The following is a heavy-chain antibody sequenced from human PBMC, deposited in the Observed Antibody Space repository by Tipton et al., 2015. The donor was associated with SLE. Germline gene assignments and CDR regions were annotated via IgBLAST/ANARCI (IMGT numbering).Heavy chain of an antibody. CDR1: GGSISSRNYY. D-gene: IGHD2-15*01. J-gene: IGHJ4*01. CDR2: ISWIGST. Sequence: TLSLTCIVSGGSISSRNYYWGWIRQPPGKGLEWIGYISWIGSTNYNPSLKSRVTMSVDTSMNQFSLELSSVTAADTAVYYCARLVVLAAEGLYSFDYWGHGTLVTVSS. CDR3: ARLVVLAAEGLYSFDY. V-gene: IGHV4-61*05.